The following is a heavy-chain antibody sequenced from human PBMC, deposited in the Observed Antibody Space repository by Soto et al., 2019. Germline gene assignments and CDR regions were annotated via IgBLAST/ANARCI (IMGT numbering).Heavy chain of an antibody. Sequence: GGSLRLSCTVSGFAFNNYGINWVRQAPGKGLEWVSSISNSDYTYYSESVKGRFTISRDNAKNSVSLQMNTLRVEDTAVYYCAREDSIIIPAVSDFWGQGTLVTVSS. V-gene: IGHV3-21*01. CDR2: ISNSDYT. CDR1: GFAFNNYG. CDR3: AREDSIIIPAVSDF. D-gene: IGHD2-2*01. J-gene: IGHJ4*02.